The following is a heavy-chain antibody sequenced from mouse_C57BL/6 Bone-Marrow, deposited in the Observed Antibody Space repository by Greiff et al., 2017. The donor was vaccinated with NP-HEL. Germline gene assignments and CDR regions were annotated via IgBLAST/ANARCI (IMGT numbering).Heavy chain of an antibody. CDR3: TRETVVPDY. V-gene: IGHV1-15*01. CDR1: GYTFTDYE. CDR2: IDPETGGT. Sequence: QVQLKESGAELVRPGASVTLSCKASGYTFTDYEMHWVKQTPVHGLEWIGAIDPETGGTAYNQKFKGKAILTADKSSSTAYMELRSLTSEDSAVYYCTRETVVPDYWGQGTTLTVSS. J-gene: IGHJ2*01. D-gene: IGHD1-1*01.